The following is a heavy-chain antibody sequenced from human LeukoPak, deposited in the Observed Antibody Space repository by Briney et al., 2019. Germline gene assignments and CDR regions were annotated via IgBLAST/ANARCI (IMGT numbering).Heavy chain of an antibody. CDR2: IYYSGST. J-gene: IGHJ4*02. Sequence: PSETLSLTCTVSGGSISSYYWGWIRQPPVKGLEWIGYIYYSGSTNYNPSLKSRVTISVDTSKNQFSLKLSSVTAADTAVYYCAGLYSGSYLVDYWGQGTLVTVSS. CDR1: GGSISSYY. CDR3: AGLYSGSYLVDY. D-gene: IGHD1-26*01. V-gene: IGHV4-59*08.